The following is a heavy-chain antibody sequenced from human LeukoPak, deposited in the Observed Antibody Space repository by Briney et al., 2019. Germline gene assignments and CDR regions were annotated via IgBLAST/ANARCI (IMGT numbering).Heavy chain of an antibody. CDR1: GGSFSGYY. Sequence: PSETLSLTCAVYGGSFSGYYWSWIRQPPGKGLEWIGEINHSGSTNYNPSLKSRVTISVDTSKNQFSLKLSSVTAADTAVYYCARARLRRNYFDYWGQGTLVTVSS. V-gene: IGHV4-34*01. CDR2: INHSGST. CDR3: ARARLRRNYFDY. J-gene: IGHJ4*02.